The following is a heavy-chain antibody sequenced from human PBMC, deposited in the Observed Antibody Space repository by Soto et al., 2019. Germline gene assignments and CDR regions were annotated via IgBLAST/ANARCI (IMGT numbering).Heavy chain of an antibody. J-gene: IGHJ6*02. CDR1: GFDFSDHG. Sequence: GGSLRLSCAASGFDFSDHGMHWVRQAPGEGLEWVTVISYDGTAKYYKESVKGRFTTSRDNSKKTLYLQIDSLRVEDTAVYYCAKGEGRFLRNYFNYGIDVWGLGTTVTVSS. V-gene: IGHV3-33*05. D-gene: IGHD3-3*01. CDR3: AKGEGRFLRNYFNYGIDV. CDR2: ISYDGTAK.